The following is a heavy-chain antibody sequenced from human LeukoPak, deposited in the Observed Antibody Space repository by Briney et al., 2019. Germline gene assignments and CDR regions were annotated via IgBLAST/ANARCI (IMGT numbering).Heavy chain of an antibody. J-gene: IGHJ3*02. CDR1: GYTFTGYY. D-gene: IGHD2-2*01. Sequence: ASVKVSCKASGYTFTGYYMHWVRQAPGQGLEWMGWINPNSGGTNYAQKFQGRVTMTRDTSISTAYMELSRLRSDDTAVYYCARSPQYRRDAFDIWGQGTMVTVSS. CDR2: INPNSGGT. CDR3: ARSPQYRRDAFDI. V-gene: IGHV1-2*02.